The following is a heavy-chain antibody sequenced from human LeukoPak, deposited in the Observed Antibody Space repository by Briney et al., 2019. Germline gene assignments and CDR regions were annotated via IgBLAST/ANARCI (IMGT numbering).Heavy chain of an antibody. V-gene: IGHV3-21*01. CDR2: ISSSSRYI. Sequence: PGGSLRLSCTASGFTFSSYSMNWVRQAPGKGLEWVSSISSSSRYIYYADSVKGRFTISRDNGKNSLYLQMNSLRAEDTAVYYCARDGVYGSGIFSFDYWGQGTLVTVSS. D-gene: IGHD3-10*01. CDR1: GFTFSSYS. CDR3: ARDGVYGSGIFSFDY. J-gene: IGHJ4*02.